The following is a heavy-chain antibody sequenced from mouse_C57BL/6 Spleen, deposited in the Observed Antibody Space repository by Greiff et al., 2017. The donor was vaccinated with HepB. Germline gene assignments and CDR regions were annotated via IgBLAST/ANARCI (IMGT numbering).Heavy chain of an antibody. CDR1: GYAFSSYW. CDR2: IYPGDGDT. Sequence: VQLQQSGAELVKPGASVKISCKASGYAFSSYWMNWVKQRPGKGLEWIGQIYPGDGDTNYNGKFKGKATVTADKSSSTAYMQLNSLTSEDSAVYFCARDENWVYYAMDYWGQGTSVTVSS. J-gene: IGHJ4*01. D-gene: IGHD4-1*01. CDR3: ARDENWVYYAMDY. V-gene: IGHV1-80*01.